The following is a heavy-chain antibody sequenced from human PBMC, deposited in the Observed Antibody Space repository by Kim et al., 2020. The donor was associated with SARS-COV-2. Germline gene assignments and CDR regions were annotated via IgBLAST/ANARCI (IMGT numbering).Heavy chain of an antibody. J-gene: IGHJ4*02. D-gene: IGHD5-18*01. CDR1: GGSFSGYY. Sequence: SETLSLTCAVYGGSFSGYYWSWIRQPPGKGLEWIGEINHSGSTNYNPSLKSRVTISVDTSKNQFSLKLSSVTAADTAVYYCALDTAMVMGYWGQGTLVTVSS. V-gene: IGHV4-34*01. CDR3: ALDTAMVMGY. CDR2: INHSGST.